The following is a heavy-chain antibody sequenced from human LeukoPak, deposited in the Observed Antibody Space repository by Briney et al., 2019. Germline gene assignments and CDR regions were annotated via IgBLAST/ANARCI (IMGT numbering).Heavy chain of an antibody. CDR2: IYPGDSDT. CDR1: GYSFTSYW. J-gene: IGHJ5*02. Sequence: GESLKISCEGSGYSFTSYWIGWVRQMPGKGLEWMGIIYPGDSDTRYSPSFQGQVTISADTSISTAYLQLSSLRASDTAMYYYARLLGYCSSTSCYTAWFDPWGQGTLVTVSS. D-gene: IGHD2-2*02. V-gene: IGHV5-51*01. CDR3: ARLLGYCSSTSCYTAWFDP.